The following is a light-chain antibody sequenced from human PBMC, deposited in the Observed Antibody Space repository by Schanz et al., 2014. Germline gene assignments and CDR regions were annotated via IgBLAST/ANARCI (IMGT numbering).Light chain of an antibody. Sequence: ETVLTQSPGTLSLSPGERATLSCRASQSVSSSYLAWYQQKPGQAPRLLIYGASSRATGIPDRFSGSGSGXXFTLTISRLQPXXXXXXYCQQYDSAPYTFGQGTKLEIK. CDR3: QQYDSAPYT. CDR1: QSVSSSY. V-gene: IGKV3-20*01. CDR2: GAS. J-gene: IGKJ2*01.